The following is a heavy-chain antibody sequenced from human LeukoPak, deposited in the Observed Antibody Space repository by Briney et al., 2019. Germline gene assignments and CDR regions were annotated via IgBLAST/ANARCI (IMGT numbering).Heavy chain of an antibody. CDR1: GYTFTGYY. D-gene: IGHD6-13*01. V-gene: IGHV1-2*02. Sequence: ASVKVSCKASGYTFTGYYMHWVRQAPGQGLEWMGWINPNSGGTNYAQKFQGRVTMTRDTSISTAYMELSRLRSDDTAVYYCASKSGIAALTTDYWGQGTLVTVSS. CDR2: INPNSGGT. J-gene: IGHJ4*02. CDR3: ASKSGIAALTTDY.